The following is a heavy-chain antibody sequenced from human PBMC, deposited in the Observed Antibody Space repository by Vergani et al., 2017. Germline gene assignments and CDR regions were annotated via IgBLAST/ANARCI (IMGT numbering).Heavy chain of an antibody. Sequence: EVQLVESGGGLVKPGGSLRLSCAASGVTFSSYSMNWVRQAPGKGLEWVSSISSSSSYIYYADSVKGRFTISRDNAKNSLYLQMNSLRAEDTAVYYCARVAFRYCSSTSCYVSVPQYYYYYMDVWGKGTTVTVSS. CDR2: ISSSSSYI. D-gene: IGHD2-2*01. J-gene: IGHJ6*03. CDR1: GVTFSSYS. V-gene: IGHV3-21*01. CDR3: ARVAFRYCSSTSCYVSVPQYYYYYMDV.